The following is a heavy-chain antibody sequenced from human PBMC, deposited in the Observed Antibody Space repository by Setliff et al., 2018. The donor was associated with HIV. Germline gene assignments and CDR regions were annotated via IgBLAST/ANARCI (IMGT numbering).Heavy chain of an antibody. Sequence: PSETLSLTCAVYGGSFNNYYWSWIRQPPGKGLEWIGEINHSGSTSYNPSLKSRVTISVDTSKNQFSLKLNSITAAGTAIYFCARVRDPNWNYDMDVWGQGTTVTVSS. CDR2: INHSGST. CDR3: ARVRDPNWNYDMDV. CDR1: GGSFNNYY. V-gene: IGHV4-34*01. D-gene: IGHD1-1*01. J-gene: IGHJ6*03.